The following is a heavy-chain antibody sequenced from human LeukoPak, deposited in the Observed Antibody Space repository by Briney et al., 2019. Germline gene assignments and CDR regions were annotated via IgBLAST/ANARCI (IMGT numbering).Heavy chain of an antibody. CDR1: GLTFSSYW. D-gene: IGHD1-20*01. J-gene: IGHJ5*02. Sequence: PGGSLRLSCAASGLTFSSYWMSWVRQVPGKGLEWVASIKQDGSEKNYVDSVKGRFTISRDNAKNSLYLQMNSLRAEDTAVYYRASVAYNFNPGSAWGQGTLVTVSS. CDR3: ASVAYNFNPGSA. CDR2: IKQDGSEK. V-gene: IGHV3-7*01.